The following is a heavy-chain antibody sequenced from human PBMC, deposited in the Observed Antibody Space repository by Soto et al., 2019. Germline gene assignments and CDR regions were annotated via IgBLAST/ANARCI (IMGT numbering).Heavy chain of an antibody. D-gene: IGHD6-19*01. CDR2: INAGNGNT. Sequence: ASVKVSCKASGYTFTSYAMHWVRQAPGQRLEWMGWINAGNGNTKYSQKFQGRVTITRDTSASTAYMELSSLRSEDTAVYYCATTTGYSSGWPYFDYWGQGPLVTVSS. J-gene: IGHJ4*02. CDR1: GYTFTSYA. CDR3: ATTTGYSSGWPYFDY. V-gene: IGHV1-3*01.